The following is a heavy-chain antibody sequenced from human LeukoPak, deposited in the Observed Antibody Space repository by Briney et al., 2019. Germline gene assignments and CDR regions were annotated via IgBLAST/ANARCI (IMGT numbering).Heavy chain of an antibody. D-gene: IGHD3-9*01. Sequence: PGGSLRLSCAASGFTFSSYSMNWVRQAPGKGLEWVSSISSSSSYIYYADSVKGRFTISRDNAKNSLYLQMNSLRAEDTAVYYCARGYDILTGYPFYWGQGTLVTVSS. V-gene: IGHV3-21*01. CDR1: GFTFSSYS. CDR2: ISSSSSYI. J-gene: IGHJ4*02. CDR3: ARGYDILTGYPFY.